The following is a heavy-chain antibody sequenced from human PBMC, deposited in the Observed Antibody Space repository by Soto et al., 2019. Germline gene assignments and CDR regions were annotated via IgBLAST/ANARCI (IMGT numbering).Heavy chain of an antibody. CDR3: TTEPGGLSAYYYDSSGYYYFDY. Sequence: GGSLRLSCAASGFTFSNAWMSWVRQAPGKGLEWVGRIKSKTDGGTTDYAAPVKVRFTISRDDSKNTLYLQMNSLKTEDTAVYYCTTEPGGLSAYYYDSSGYYYFDYWGQGTLVTVSS. D-gene: IGHD3-22*01. J-gene: IGHJ4*01. CDR2: IKSKTDGGTT. V-gene: IGHV3-15*01. CDR1: GFTFSNAW.